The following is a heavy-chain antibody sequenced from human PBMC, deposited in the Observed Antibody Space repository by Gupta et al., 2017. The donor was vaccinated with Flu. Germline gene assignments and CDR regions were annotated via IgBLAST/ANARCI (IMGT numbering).Heavy chain of an antibody. CDR3: AREKYCSTTSCYRWFDP. D-gene: IGHD2-2*02. J-gene: IGHJ5*02. Sequence: QVQLVQSGAEVKKPGASVKVSCKASGYTFTGYYITWVRQAPGQGLEWMGRINPHSGGTNYEQKFQGRVTMTRDTSISTAYMELSRLRSDDTAVYYCAREKYCSTTSCYRWFDPWGQGTLVTVSS. CDR1: GYTFTGYY. CDR2: INPHSGGT. V-gene: IGHV1-2*06.